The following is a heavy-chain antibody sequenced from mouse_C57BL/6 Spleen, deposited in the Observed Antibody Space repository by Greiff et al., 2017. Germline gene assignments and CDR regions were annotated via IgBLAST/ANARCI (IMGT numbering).Heavy chain of an antibody. CDR3: AREGGYGPYFDY. D-gene: IGHD2-2*01. J-gene: IGHJ2*01. CDR2: IYPGDGDT. CDR1: GYAFSSYW. Sequence: QVQLQQSGAELVKPGASVTISCKASGYAFSSYWMNWVKQRPGKGLEWIGQIYPGDGDTNYNGKFKGKATLTADKSSSTAYMQLSSLTSEDSAVYFCAREGGYGPYFDYWGQGTTLTVSS. V-gene: IGHV1-80*01.